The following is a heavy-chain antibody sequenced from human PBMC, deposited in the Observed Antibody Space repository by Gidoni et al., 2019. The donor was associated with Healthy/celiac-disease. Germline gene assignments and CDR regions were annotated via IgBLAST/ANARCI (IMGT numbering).Heavy chain of an antibody. J-gene: IGHJ4*02. V-gene: IGHV5-51*01. Sequence: EVQLVQSGAEVKKPGESLKISCKGSGYSFTSYWIGWVRQMPGKGLEWMGIIYPGDSDTRYSPSFQGQVTISADKSISTAYLQWSSLKASDTAMYYCARHGSSPTNLIVATSIDYWGQGTLVTVSS. CDR3: ARHGSSPTNLIVATSIDY. D-gene: IGHD5-12*01. CDR2: IYPGDSDT. CDR1: GYSFTSYW.